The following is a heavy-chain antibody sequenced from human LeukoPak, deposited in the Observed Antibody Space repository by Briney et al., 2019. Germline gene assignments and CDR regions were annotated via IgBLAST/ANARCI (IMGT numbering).Heavy chain of an antibody. D-gene: IGHD6-19*01. CDR1: GGSISSGGYY. J-gene: IGHJ4*02. CDR3: ARVPGGWYYFDY. Sequence: SETLSLTCTVSGGSISSGGYYWSWIRQPPGKGLEWIGYIYYSGSTNYNPSLKSRVTMSVDTSKNQFSLKLSSVTAADTAVYYCARVPGGWYYFDYWGQGTLVTVSS. CDR2: IYYSGST. V-gene: IGHV4-61*08.